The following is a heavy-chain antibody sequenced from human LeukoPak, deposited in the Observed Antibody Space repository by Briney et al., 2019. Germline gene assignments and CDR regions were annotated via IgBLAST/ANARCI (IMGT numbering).Heavy chain of an antibody. CDR3: VRWGSGNYYRYFDY. Sequence: GGSLRLSCAASGFTFSSHWMTWVRQAPGKGLEWVANIKYDGSDKYCVDSVKGRFTISRDNAKNSLYLQMNSLRAEDAAVYYCVRWGSGNYYRYFDYWGQGTQVTVSS. V-gene: IGHV3-7*01. J-gene: IGHJ4*02. CDR1: GFTFSSHW. CDR2: IKYDGSDK. D-gene: IGHD3-10*01.